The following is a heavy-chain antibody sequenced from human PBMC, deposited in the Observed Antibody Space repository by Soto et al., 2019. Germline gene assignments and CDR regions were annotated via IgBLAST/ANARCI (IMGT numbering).Heavy chain of an antibody. V-gene: IGHV3-30*18. CDR3: EKAQAQYGSGYCYGMDV. Sequence: QEHLVQSGGGVVQPGGSLRLSCDASGFTFSIFGMHWVRQAPGKCLEWVAVLAYDGTYKYYADSVKGRFTLSRDNSKNMLFLQMNSLRPDDTAVYYCEKAQAQYGSGYCYGMDVWGEGTAVTVSS. CDR1: GFTFSIFG. J-gene: IGHJ6*04. CDR2: LAYDGTYK. D-gene: IGHD3-10*01.